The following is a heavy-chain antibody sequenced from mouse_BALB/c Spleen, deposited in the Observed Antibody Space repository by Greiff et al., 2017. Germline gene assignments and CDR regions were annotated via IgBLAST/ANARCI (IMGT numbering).Heavy chain of an antibody. CDR2: ISDGGSYT. CDR3: ARGGRLWYFDV. Sequence: EVKVVESGGGLVKPGGSLKLSCAASGFTFSDYYMYWVRQTPEKRLEWVATISDGGSYTYYPDSVKGRFTISRDNAKNNLYLQMSSLKSEDTAMYYCARGGRLWYFDVWGAGTTVTVSS. J-gene: IGHJ1*01. CDR1: GFTFSDYY. V-gene: IGHV5-4*02.